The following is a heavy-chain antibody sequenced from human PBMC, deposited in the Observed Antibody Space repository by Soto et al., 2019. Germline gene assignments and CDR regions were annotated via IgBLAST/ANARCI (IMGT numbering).Heavy chain of an antibody. CDR2: ISRSSRNI. J-gene: IGHJ6*02. V-gene: IGHV3-21*01. CDR1: GFTFSSYS. D-gene: IGHD6-19*01. CDR3: ARDLKVAGTNSFYYYGMDV. Sequence: EVQLVESGGGLVKPGGSLRLSCEASGFTFSSYSMNWVRQAPGKGLEWVSSISRSSRNIYYADSVKGRFTISRDNAKNALYLHMNSLRAGDTAVYYCARDLKVAGTNSFYYYGMDVWGQGTTVTVSS.